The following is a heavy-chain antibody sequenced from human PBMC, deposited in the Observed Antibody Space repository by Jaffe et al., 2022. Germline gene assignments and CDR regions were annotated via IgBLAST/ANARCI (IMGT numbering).Heavy chain of an antibody. CDR2: IYTSGST. Sequence: QVQLQESGPGLVKPSQTLSLTCTVSGGSISSGSYYWSWIRQPAGKGLEWIGRIYTSGSTNYNPSLKSRVTISVDTSKNQFSLKLSSVTAADTAVYYCARDPSYDILTGYFGYFDLWGRGTLVTVSS. V-gene: IGHV4-61*02. CDR3: ARDPSYDILTGYFGYFDL. D-gene: IGHD3-9*01. J-gene: IGHJ2*01. CDR1: GGSISSGSYY.